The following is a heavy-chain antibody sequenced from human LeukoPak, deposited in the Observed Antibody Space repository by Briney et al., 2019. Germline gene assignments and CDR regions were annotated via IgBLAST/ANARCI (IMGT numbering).Heavy chain of an antibody. CDR3: ARSITIFGVVNNWFDP. CDR1: GGSMSNFY. CDR2: IYYSGST. Sequence: SETLSLTCTVSGGSMSNFYWSWIRQFPGKGLEWIGYIYYSGSTKYNPSLKSRVTMSVDTSRNQFSLKLSSVTAADTAVYYCARSITIFGVVNNWFDPWGQGTLVTVSS. V-gene: IGHV4-59*12. D-gene: IGHD3-3*01. J-gene: IGHJ5*02.